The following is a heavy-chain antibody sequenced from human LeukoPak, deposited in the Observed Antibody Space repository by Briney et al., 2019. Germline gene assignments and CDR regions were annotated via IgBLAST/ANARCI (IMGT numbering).Heavy chain of an antibody. CDR3: ARDGSGCSGGSCYSALNWFDP. CDR1: GGSISSYY. Sequence: PSETLSLTCTVSGGSISSYYWSWIRQPAGKGLEWIGRIYTSGITNYNPSLKSRVTMSVDTSKNQFSLKLSSVTAADTAVYYCARDGSGCSGGSCYSALNWFDPWGQGTLVTVSS. V-gene: IGHV4-4*07. CDR2: IYTSGIT. J-gene: IGHJ5*02. D-gene: IGHD2-15*01.